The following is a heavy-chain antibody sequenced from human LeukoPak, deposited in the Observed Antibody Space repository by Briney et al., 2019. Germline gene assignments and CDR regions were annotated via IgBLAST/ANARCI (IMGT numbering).Heavy chain of an antibody. Sequence: GGSLRLSCAASGFTFSSYWMHWVRQAPGKGLVWVSRVTHDGSDTSYADSVKGRFTISRDSAKNTLYLETNSLRAEDTAVYYCARDTTPFGYSYDSWGQGTLVTVSS. CDR1: GFTFSSYW. CDR3: ARDTTPFGYSYDS. V-gene: IGHV3-74*01. CDR2: VTHDGSDT. J-gene: IGHJ4*02. D-gene: IGHD1-26*01.